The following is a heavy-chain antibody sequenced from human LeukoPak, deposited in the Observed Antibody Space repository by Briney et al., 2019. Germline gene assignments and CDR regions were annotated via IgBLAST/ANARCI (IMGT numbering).Heavy chain of an antibody. Sequence: ASVKVSCKASEYTFTKYSIHWVRQAPGQGLEWMGMINPSDGATTYAQRFQGRVTMTRDMSTTTVYMDLRSLRSEDTAVYFSARGQEGFLEWSHNWFDPWGQGTLVNVSS. J-gene: IGHJ5*02. CDR1: EYTFTKYS. CDR2: INPSDGAT. D-gene: IGHD3-3*01. CDR3: ARGQEGFLEWSHNWFDP. V-gene: IGHV1-46*01.